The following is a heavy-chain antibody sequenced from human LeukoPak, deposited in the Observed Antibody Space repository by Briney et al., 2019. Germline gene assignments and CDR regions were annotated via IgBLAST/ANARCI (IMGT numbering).Heavy chain of an antibody. CDR1: GDSISFYY. V-gene: IGHV4-59*01. J-gene: IGHJ6*02. Sequence: SETLSLTCTVSGDSISFYYWSWIRQPPGKGLEWVGYIYYSGSTNYNPSLKSRVTMSIDTSKNQFSLKLSSVIAADTAVYYCASRRYFDWFQYYYYGMDVWGQGTTVTVSS. CDR3: ASRRYFDWFQYYYYGMDV. CDR2: IYYSGST. D-gene: IGHD3-9*01.